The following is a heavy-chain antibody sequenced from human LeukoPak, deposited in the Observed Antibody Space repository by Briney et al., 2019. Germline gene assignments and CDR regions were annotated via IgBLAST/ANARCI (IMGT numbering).Heavy chain of an antibody. V-gene: IGHV3-30*18. J-gene: IGHJ4*02. Sequence: GGSLRLSCAASGFTFSSYGMHWVRQAPGMGLEWVAVISYDGSNKYYADSVKGRFTISRDNSKNTLYLQMNSLRAEDTAVYYCAKAMDTAMVSGLLDYWGQGTLVTVSS. D-gene: IGHD5-18*01. CDR2: ISYDGSNK. CDR1: GFTFSSYG. CDR3: AKAMDTAMVSGLLDY.